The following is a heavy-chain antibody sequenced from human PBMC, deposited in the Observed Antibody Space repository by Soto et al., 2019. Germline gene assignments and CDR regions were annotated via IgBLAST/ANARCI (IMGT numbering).Heavy chain of an antibody. CDR2: IYSGGST. D-gene: IGHD3-22*01. CDR1: GFTVSSNY. Sequence: PGGSLRLSCAASGFTVSSNYMSWVRQAPGKGLEWVSVIYSGGSTYYADSVKGRFTISRDNSKNTLYLQMNSLRAEDTAVYYCAREDYYDSSGIRWGQGTLVTVSS. V-gene: IGHV3-53*01. J-gene: IGHJ4*02. CDR3: AREDYYDSSGIR.